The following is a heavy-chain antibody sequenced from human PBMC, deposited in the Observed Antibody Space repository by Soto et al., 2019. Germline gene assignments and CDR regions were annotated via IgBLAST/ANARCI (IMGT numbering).Heavy chain of an antibody. D-gene: IGHD3-10*01. J-gene: IGHJ6*02. CDR3: ARDFPITMVRGVITYYYYGMDV. Sequence: SVKVSCKASGGTFSSYAISWVRQAPGQGLEWMGGIIPIFGTANYAQKFQGRVTITADESTSTAYMELSSLRSEDTAVYYCARDFPITMVRGVITYYYYGMDVWGQGTTVTVSS. CDR2: IIPIFGTA. CDR1: GGTFSSYA. V-gene: IGHV1-69*13.